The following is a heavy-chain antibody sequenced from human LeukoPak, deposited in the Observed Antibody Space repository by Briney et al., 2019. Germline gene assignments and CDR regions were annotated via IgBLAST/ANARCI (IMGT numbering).Heavy chain of an antibody. D-gene: IGHD3-22*01. J-gene: IGHJ4*02. CDR2: INPSGGST. CDR1: GYTFTSYY. V-gene: IGHV1-46*01. Sequence: ASVKASCKTSGYTFTSYYMHWVRQAPGQGLEWMGIINPSGGSTSYAQKFQGRVTMTRATSTSTVYMELSSLRSEDTAVYYCARSNNYYASSGYYAKTRRDFDYWGQGTLVAVSS. CDR3: ARSNNYYASSGYYAKTRRDFDY.